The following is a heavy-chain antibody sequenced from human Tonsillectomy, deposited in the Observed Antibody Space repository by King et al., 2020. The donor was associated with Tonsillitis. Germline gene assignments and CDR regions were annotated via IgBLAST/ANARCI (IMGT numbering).Heavy chain of an antibody. CDR2: IRYDGSKK. V-gene: IGHV3-30*02. CDR3: AKDPTGGWFGEELNYFDY. CDR1: GFTFSSYG. J-gene: IGHJ4*02. Sequence: VQLVESGGGVVQPGGSLRLSCAASGFTFSSYGMHWVRQAPGKGLEWVAFIRYDGSKKYYADSVKGRFTISRDNSKNTLYLQMNSLRADDKAVYYCAKDPTGGWFGEELNYFDYWGQGTLVTVSS. D-gene: IGHD3-10*01.